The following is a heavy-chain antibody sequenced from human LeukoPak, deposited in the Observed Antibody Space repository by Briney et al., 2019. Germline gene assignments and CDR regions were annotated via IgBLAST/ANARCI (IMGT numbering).Heavy chain of an antibody. CDR1: EYTFTGYY. CDR3: ARGPYVPFPNWYSDL. D-gene: IGHD3-10*02. CDR2: INPNSGGT. J-gene: IGHJ2*01. V-gene: IGHV1-2*02. Sequence: GASVKVSCKASEYTFTGYYMHWVRQAPGQGLEWMGWINPNSGGTHYAPKFQGRVTMTRDTSISTAYMELSRLRSDDTAVYYCARGPYVPFPNWYSDLWGRGTLVTVSS.